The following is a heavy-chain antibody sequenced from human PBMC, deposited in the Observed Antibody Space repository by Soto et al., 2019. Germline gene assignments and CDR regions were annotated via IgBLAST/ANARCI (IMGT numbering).Heavy chain of an antibody. J-gene: IGHJ4*02. CDR1: GFTFDDYA. V-gene: IGHV3-9*01. D-gene: IGHD1-1*01. Sequence: GGSLRLSCAASGFTFDDYAMHWVRQAPGKGLEWVSGISWNSGSIGYADSVKGRFTISRDNAKNSLYLQMNSLRAEDTALYYCAKGTGYWGQGTLVTVSS. CDR3: AKGTGY. CDR2: ISWNSGSI.